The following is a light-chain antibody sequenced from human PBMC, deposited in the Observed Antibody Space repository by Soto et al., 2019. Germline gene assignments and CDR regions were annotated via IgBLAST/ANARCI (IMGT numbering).Light chain of an antibody. V-gene: IGKV3-11*01. Sequence: EIVLTQSPATLSLSPGERATLSCRASQSVNNYLAWYQQKPGQAPRLLIYDATNRATGIPARFSGSGSGTDFTLTILSVEPEDFAVYFCQQRFDWPPITFGQGTRLEIK. CDR1: QSVNNY. CDR3: QQRFDWPPIT. J-gene: IGKJ5*01. CDR2: DAT.